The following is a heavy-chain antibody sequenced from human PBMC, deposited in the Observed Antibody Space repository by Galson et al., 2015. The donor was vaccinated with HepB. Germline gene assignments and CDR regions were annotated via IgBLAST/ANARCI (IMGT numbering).Heavy chain of an antibody. D-gene: IGHD2-2*01. CDR1: GFTFSSYS. CDR3: VRELEGSSWDMDV. J-gene: IGHJ6*03. Sequence: SLRLSCAASGFTFSSYSMNWVRQAPGKGLEWVSSISSSSSYIYYADSVKGRFTISRDNAKNSLYLQMNSLRAEDTAVYYCVRELEGSSWDMDVWGKGTTVTVSS. CDR2: ISSSSSYI. V-gene: IGHV3-21*01.